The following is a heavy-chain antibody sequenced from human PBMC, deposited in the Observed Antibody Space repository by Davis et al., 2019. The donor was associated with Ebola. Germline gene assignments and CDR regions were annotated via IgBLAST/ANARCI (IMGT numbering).Heavy chain of an antibody. Sequence: HSQTPSLTSAISGDSVSSGGWNWIRQSPSRGLECLGRTYYNSKWHSDYAVSVKSRININPDTSKNQFSLQLNSVTPEDTALYYCARGWLRGGMDVWGEGTTVTVSS. V-gene: IGHV6-1*01. J-gene: IGHJ6*04. CDR1: GDSVSSGG. D-gene: IGHD5-18*01. CDR2: TYYNSKWHS. CDR3: ARGWLRGGMDV.